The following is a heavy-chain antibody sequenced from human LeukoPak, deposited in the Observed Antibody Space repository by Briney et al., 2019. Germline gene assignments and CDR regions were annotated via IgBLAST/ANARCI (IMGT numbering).Heavy chain of an antibody. CDR3: ARDFGEMPNY. D-gene: IGHD5-24*01. CDR1: GYIFTRYY. V-gene: IGHV1-46*01. CDR2: IDPSGGST. J-gene: IGHJ4*02. Sequence: ASVKVSCKASGYIFTRYYMHWVRQAPGQGLEWMGIIDPSGGSTSYAQNFQGGVTMTRDATTNTVYLELSSLRSEDTAVYYCARDFGEMPNYWGQGTPVTVSS.